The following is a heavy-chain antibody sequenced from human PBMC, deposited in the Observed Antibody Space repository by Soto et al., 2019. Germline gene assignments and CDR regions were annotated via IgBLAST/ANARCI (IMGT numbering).Heavy chain of an antibody. V-gene: IGHV3-33*06. D-gene: IGHD6-6*01. CDR1: GFTFSSYG. CDR3: AKDMILGSSSSSVRSLFDY. CDR2: IWYDGSNE. Sequence: QVQLVESGGGVVQPGRSLRLSCAASGFTFSSYGMHWVRQAPGKGLEWVAVIWYDGSNEYYADSVKGRFTISRDDSKNTLYLQMNSPRAEDTVVYYCAKDMILGSSSSSVRSLFDYWVQGTLVVVSS. J-gene: IGHJ4*02.